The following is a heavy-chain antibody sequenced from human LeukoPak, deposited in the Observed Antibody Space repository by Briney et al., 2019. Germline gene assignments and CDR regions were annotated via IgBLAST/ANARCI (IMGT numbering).Heavy chain of an antibody. CDR3: ARVGTGYDILTGYYGPYNWFDP. V-gene: IGHV1-2*02. J-gene: IGHJ5*02. CDR1: GYTFTGYY. Sequence: ASVKVSCKASGYTFTGYYMHWVRQAPGQGLEWMGWINPNSGGTNYAQKFQGRVTMTRDTSISTAYMELSRLRSDDTAVYYCARVGTGYDILTGYYGPYNWFDPWGQGTLVTVSS. D-gene: IGHD3-9*01. CDR2: INPNSGGT.